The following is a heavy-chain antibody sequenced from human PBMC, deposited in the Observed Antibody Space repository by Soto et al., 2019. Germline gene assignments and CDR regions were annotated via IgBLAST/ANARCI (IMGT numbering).Heavy chain of an antibody. CDR1: GFAFSTYG. D-gene: IGHD3-16*01. J-gene: IGHJ4*02. CDR3: AKGGSFDI. V-gene: IGHV3-30*18. CDR2: ITSDVNYK. Sequence: LRLSCAASGFAFSTYGLHWVRQAPGKELEWVAIITSDVNYKYYADSVKGRFTISRDNSKNTLFLQMNSLRAEDTAVYYCAKGGSFDIWGQGTLVTVSS.